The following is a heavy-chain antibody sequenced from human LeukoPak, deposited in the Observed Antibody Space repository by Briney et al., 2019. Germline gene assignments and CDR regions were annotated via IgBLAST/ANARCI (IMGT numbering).Heavy chain of an antibody. CDR3: ARGSYCSGGTCMFDY. J-gene: IGHJ4*02. Sequence: SETLSLTCTASGGSISTYYWNWIRQPPGKGLEWIGHIYHSGSTNYNPSLKSRVTISVDTSKNEFSLKLSSVTAADTAVYFCARGSYCSGGTCMFDYWGQGTLVTVSS. CDR1: GGSISTYY. CDR2: IYHSGST. D-gene: IGHD2-15*01. V-gene: IGHV4-59*01.